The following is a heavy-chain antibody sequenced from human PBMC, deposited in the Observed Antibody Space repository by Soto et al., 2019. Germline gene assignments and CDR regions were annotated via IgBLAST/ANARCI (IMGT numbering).Heavy chain of an antibody. CDR3: ARDISTTGSGSACPKFGLDF. Sequence: ASVKVSCKASGYTFTGHYMHWVRQVSGKGLEYLGWLKSDNGGAYSVPKFQGRVTFTRDTSTTTAYMELSGLRSDDTAVYFCARDISTTGSGSACPKFGLDFWGQGTTVTVSS. CDR1: GYTFTGHY. D-gene: IGHD3-10*01. V-gene: IGHV1-2*02. J-gene: IGHJ6*02. CDR2: LKSDNGGA.